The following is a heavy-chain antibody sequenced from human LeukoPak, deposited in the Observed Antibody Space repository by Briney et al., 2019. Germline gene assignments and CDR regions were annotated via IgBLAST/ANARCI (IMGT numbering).Heavy chain of an antibody. CDR1: GFTFSSYS. D-gene: IGHD2-15*01. Sequence: PGGSLRLSCAASGFTFSSYSMNWVRQAPGKGLEWVSSISSSSSYIYYADSVKGRFTISRDNAKNSLYLQMNSLRAEDTAVYYCARGEVVVKAATHGDAFDIWGQGTMVTVSS. J-gene: IGHJ3*02. V-gene: IGHV3-21*01. CDR2: ISSSSSYI. CDR3: ARGEVVVKAATHGDAFDI.